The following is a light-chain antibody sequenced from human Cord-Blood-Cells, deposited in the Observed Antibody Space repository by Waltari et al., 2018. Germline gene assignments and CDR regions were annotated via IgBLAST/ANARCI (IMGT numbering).Light chain of an antibody. CDR3: QQSYSTPYT. CDR1: QSISSY. CDR2: AAS. J-gene: IGKJ2*01. V-gene: IGKV1-39*01. Sequence: DIQMTQSPSSVSASVGDRVTITCRASQSISSYLNWYQQKPGKVPKLLIYAASSLQSGVPSRFSGSGSGTDFTLTISSLQPEDFATYYCQQSYSTPYTFGQGTKLEIK.